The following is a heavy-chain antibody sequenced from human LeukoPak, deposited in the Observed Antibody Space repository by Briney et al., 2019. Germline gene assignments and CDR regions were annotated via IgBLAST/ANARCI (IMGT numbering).Heavy chain of an antibody. CDR3: ATVSVYYDSSGDDAFDI. CDR1: GGTFSSYA. Sequence: GASVKVSCKASGGTFSSYAISWVRQAPGQGLEWMGGFDPEDGETIYAQKFQGRVTMTEDTSTDTAYMELSSLRSEDTAVYYCATVSVYYDSSGDDAFDIWGQGTMVTVSS. CDR2: FDPEDGET. D-gene: IGHD3-22*01. J-gene: IGHJ3*02. V-gene: IGHV1-24*01.